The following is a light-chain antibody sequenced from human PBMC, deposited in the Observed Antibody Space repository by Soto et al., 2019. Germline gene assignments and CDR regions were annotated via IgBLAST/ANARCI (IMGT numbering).Light chain of an antibody. CDR2: GAS. V-gene: IGKV3-20*01. Sequence: EIVFTQSPGTLSLSPGERATLSCRASQSVSSSYLAWYRQKPGQAPRLLIYGASRRATGIPDRFSGSGSGTDFTLTVSRLEPEDFAMYYCQQYGTSPQTFGQGTKLEIK. J-gene: IGKJ2*01. CDR3: QQYGTSPQT. CDR1: QSVSSSY.